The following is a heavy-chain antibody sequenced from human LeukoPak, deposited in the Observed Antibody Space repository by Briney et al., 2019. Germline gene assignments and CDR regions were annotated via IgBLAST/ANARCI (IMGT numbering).Heavy chain of an antibody. D-gene: IGHD5-12*01. V-gene: IGHV5-51*01. J-gene: IGHJ4*02. CDR2: IYLGDSDT. Sequence: GESLKISCRASGYSFSTNWIGWGRQMPGKGLEWMGVIYLGDSDTRYSPSFQGQVTISADKSISTAYLQWSGLKASDTAMYYCARGGYSAYEFDCWGQGTLVTVSS. CDR3: ARGGYSAYEFDC. CDR1: GYSFSTNW.